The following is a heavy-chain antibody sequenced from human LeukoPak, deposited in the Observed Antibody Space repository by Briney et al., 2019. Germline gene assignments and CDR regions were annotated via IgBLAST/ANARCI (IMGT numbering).Heavy chain of an antibody. J-gene: IGHJ4*02. V-gene: IGHV3-11*04. CDR2: ISSSGSTI. D-gene: IGHD3-16*02. CDR1: GFTFSDYY. Sequence: KSGGSLRLSCAASGFTFSDYYMSWIRQAPGKGLEWVSYISSSGSTIYYADSVKGRFTISRDNAKNSLYLQMNSLRAEDTAVYYCARVTDMITFGGVIVISGVFDYWGQGTLVTVSS. CDR3: ARVTDMITFGGVIVISGVFDY.